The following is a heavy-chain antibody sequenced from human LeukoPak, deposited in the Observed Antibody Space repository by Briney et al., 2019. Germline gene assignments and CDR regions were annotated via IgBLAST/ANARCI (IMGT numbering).Heavy chain of an antibody. Sequence: ASVKVSCKASGYTFTSYYIHWVRQVPGQGLEWMGIINPSDGSASYAQKFQGRVTITADESTSTAYMELSSLRSEDTAVYYCARDGIVGATYNWFDPWGQGTLVTVSS. D-gene: IGHD1-26*01. CDR1: GYTFTSYY. CDR2: INPSDGSA. J-gene: IGHJ5*02. V-gene: IGHV1-46*01. CDR3: ARDGIVGATYNWFDP.